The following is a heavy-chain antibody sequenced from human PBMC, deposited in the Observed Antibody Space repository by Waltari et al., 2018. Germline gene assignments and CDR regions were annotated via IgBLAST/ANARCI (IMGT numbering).Heavy chain of an antibody. CDR3: AKGGWDGYDLKGDY. V-gene: IGHV3-33*06. CDR2: IWYDGSNK. J-gene: IGHJ4*02. Sequence: QVQLVESGGGVVQPGRSLRLSCAASGFTFSSYGMHWVRQAPGKGREWVAVIWYDGSNKYYADSVKGRFTISRDNSKNTLYLQMNSLRAEDTAVYYCAKGGWDGYDLKGDYWGQGTLVTVSS. CDR1: GFTFSSYG. D-gene: IGHD5-12*01.